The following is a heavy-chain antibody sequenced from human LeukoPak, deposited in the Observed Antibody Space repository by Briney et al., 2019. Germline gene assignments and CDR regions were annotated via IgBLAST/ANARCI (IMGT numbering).Heavy chain of an antibody. V-gene: IGHV1-69*04. CDR2: IIPILGIA. Sequence: GSSVKVSCKASGGTFSSYAISWERQAPGQGLEWMGRIIPILGIANYAQKLQGRVTITADKSTSTAYMELSSLRSEDTAVYYCASDPYSGYDSTAFDYWGQGTLVTVSS. CDR3: ASDPYSGYDSTAFDY. D-gene: IGHD5-12*01. CDR1: GGTFSSYA. J-gene: IGHJ4*02.